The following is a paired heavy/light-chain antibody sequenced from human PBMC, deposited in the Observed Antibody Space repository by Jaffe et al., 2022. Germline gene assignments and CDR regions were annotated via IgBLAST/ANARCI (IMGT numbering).Heavy chain of an antibody. CDR3: AKDFWSSYIFLGSDAFDI. CDR1: GFTFSSYA. CDR2: ISSSGGNT. J-gene: IGHJ3*02. Sequence: EVQLLESGGGLVQPGGSLRLSCAASGFTFSSYAMIWVRQAPGKGLEWVSAISSSGGNTYYADSVKGRFTISRDNSKNTLYLQMNSLRAEDTAVYYCAKDFWSSYIFLGSDAFDIWGQGTMVTVSS. D-gene: IGHD3-3*01. V-gene: IGHV3-23*01.
Light chain of an antibody. Sequence: QSALTQPASVSGSPGQSITISCTGTSSDVGGYNYVSWYQQHPGKAPKLMIYDVSNRPSGVSNRFSGSKSGNTASLTISGLQAEDEADYYCSSYTSSNTLLHWVFGGGTKLTVL. CDR2: DVS. V-gene: IGLV2-14*03. CDR1: SSDVGGYNY. J-gene: IGLJ3*02. CDR3: SSYTSSNTLLHWV.